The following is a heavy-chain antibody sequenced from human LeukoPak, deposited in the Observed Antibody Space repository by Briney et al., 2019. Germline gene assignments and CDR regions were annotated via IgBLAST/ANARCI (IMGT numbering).Heavy chain of an antibody. Sequence: SVKVSCKASGGTFSSYAISWVRQAPGQGLEWMGRIIPILGIANYAQKFQGRVTITADKSTSTAYMELSSLRSEDTAVYYCVVGATIYYYYYYGMDVWGQGTTVTVSS. V-gene: IGHV1-69*04. CDR1: GGTFSSYA. J-gene: IGHJ6*02. D-gene: IGHD1-26*01. CDR3: VVGATIYYYYYYGMDV. CDR2: IIPILGIA.